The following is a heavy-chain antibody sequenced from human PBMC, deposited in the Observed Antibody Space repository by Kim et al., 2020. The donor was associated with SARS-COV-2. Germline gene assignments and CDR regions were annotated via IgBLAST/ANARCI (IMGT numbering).Heavy chain of an antibody. CDR2: ISFSGST. D-gene: IGHD3-16*01. Sequence: SETLSLTCTVSGGSISSDYWSWIRQPPGKGLEWIGYISFSGSTNYNPSLKSRVTISVDTSKNQFSLTLNSVTAADTAVYYGARGDGGGGYYYYGMDVWGQGTTVTVSS. CDR3: ARGDGGGGYYYYGMDV. J-gene: IGHJ6*02. CDR1: GGSISSDY. V-gene: IGHV4-59*01.